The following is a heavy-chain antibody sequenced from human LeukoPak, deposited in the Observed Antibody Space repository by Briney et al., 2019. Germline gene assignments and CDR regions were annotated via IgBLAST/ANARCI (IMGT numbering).Heavy chain of an antibody. CDR2: ISSSSSYI. CDR3: ARAPYYYDSSGYQSIDY. CDR1: GFTFSSYS. D-gene: IGHD3-22*01. Sequence: GGSLRLSCAASGFTFSSYSMSWVRQAPGKGLEWVSSISSSSSYIYYADSVKGRFTISRDNAKNSLYLQMNSLRAEDTAVYYCARAPYYYDSSGYQSIDYWGQGTLVTVSS. V-gene: IGHV3-21*01. J-gene: IGHJ4*02.